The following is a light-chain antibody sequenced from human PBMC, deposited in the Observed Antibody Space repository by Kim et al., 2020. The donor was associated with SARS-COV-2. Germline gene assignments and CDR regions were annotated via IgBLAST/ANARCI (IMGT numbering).Light chain of an antibody. CDR2: GAS. J-gene: IGKJ1*01. CDR1: QSVSRSY. V-gene: IGKV3-20*01. Sequence: EVVLTQSPGTLSLSPGERATLSCRASQSVSRSYLAWYQQKPGQAPRLLIYGASTRATGIPDRFSGSGSGTDFTLTISRLEPGDFAVYYCQQYGSSTTWTFGQGTKVDIK. CDR3: QQYGSSTTWT.